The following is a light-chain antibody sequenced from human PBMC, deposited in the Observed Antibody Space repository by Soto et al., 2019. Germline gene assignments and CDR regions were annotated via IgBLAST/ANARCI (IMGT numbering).Light chain of an antibody. V-gene: IGKV3-20*01. Sequence: EIVLTQSPGTLSLSPGERATLSCRASQSVSSSFLAWYQQKPGQAPRLLIYGASSRATGIPDRFSGSGSGTAFTLTISILEPEDFAVYYCQPYGFSAPWTFGQWTTVEIK. CDR2: GAS. J-gene: IGKJ1*01. CDR1: QSVSSSF. CDR3: QPYGFSAPWT.